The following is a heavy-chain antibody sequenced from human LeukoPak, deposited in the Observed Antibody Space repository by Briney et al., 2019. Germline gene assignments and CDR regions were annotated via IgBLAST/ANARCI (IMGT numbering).Heavy chain of an antibody. CDR1: GFTFSSYW. V-gene: IGHV3-7*03. J-gene: IGHJ4*02. CDR3: AKDLYSSSWYYFDY. CDR2: IKQDESEK. Sequence: GGSLRLSCAASGFTFSSYWMSWVRQAPGKGLEWVANIKQDESEKDYVESVKGLFTISRDNAKNSLYLQMNSLRAEDTALYYCAKDLYSSSWYYFDYWGQGTLVTVSS. D-gene: IGHD6-13*01.